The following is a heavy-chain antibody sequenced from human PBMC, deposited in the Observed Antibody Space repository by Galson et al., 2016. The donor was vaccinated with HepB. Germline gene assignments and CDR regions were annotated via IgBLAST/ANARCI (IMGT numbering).Heavy chain of an antibody. Sequence: SLRLSCAASGFTFNECAMSWVRQAPGKGLEWIASISASSGTIYYADSVWGRFTISRDKANNTLSLQMTSLTADDTAVYYCTGGMHVWGQGTTVTVSS. J-gene: IGHJ6*02. V-gene: IGHV3-23*01. CDR2: ISASSGTI. CDR3: TGGMHV. CDR1: GFTFNECA.